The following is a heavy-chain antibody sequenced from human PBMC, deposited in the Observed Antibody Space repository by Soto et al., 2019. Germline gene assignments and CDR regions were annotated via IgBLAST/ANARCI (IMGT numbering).Heavy chain of an antibody. V-gene: IGHV3-23*01. D-gene: IGHD5-18*01. CDR2: ISGSGGST. Sequence: GSLRLSCAASGFTVSSYAMSWVRQAPGKGLEWVSAISGSGGSTYYADSVKGRFTISRDNSKNTLYLQMNSLRAEDTAVYYCAGTSWIQLWSPFDYWGQGTLVTVSS. CDR3: AGTSWIQLWSPFDY. J-gene: IGHJ4*02. CDR1: GFTVSSYA.